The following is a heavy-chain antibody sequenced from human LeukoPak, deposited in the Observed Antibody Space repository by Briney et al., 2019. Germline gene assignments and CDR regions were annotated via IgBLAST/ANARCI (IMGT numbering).Heavy chain of an antibody. D-gene: IGHD4-11*01. CDR2: ITSDGSTT. CDR3: VREKTTVTPTAPHYHYYMDV. Sequence: GGSLRLSCAGSGFIFNSYWMHWVRQAPGKGLEWVSRITSDGSTTSHADSVKGRFTISRDNAKNTVYLQMSSLRAEDTAVYYCVREKTTVTPTAPHYHYYMDVWGKGTTVTVSS. CDR1: GFIFNSYW. V-gene: IGHV3-74*01. J-gene: IGHJ6*03.